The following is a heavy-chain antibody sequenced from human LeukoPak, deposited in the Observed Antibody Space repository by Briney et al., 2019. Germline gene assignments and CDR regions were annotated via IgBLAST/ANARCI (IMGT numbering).Heavy chain of an antibody. J-gene: IGHJ3*01. D-gene: IGHD3-3*01. CDR1: GGTFSSYA. V-gene: IGHV1-69*13. CDR3: ARETTIFGVVIAAYKD. CDR2: IIPIFGTA. Sequence: AASVKVSCKASGGTFSSYAISWVRQAPGQGLEWMGGIIPIFGTANYAQKFQGRVTITADESTSTAYMELSSLRSEDTAVYYRARETTIFGVVIAAYKDWGQGTMVTVSS.